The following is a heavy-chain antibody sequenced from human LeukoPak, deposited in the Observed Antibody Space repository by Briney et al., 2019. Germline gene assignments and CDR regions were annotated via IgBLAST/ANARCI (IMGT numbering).Heavy chain of an antibody. V-gene: IGHV4-34*01. D-gene: IGHD4-17*01. CDR1: GGSFSGYY. J-gene: IGHJ6*02. CDR3: ARGDNGDYLVYYYGMDV. Sequence: SETLSLTCAVYGGSFSGYYWSWIRQPPGKGLEWIGEINHSGSTNYNPSLKSRVTISVDTSKNQFSLKLSSVTAADTAVYYCARGDNGDYLVYYYGMDVWGQGTTVTVSS. CDR2: INHSGST.